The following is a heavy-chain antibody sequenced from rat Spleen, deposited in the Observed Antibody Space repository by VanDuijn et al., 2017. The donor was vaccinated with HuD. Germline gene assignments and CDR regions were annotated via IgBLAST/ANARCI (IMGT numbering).Heavy chain of an antibody. J-gene: IGHJ3*01. CDR1: GFSLTDYS. Sequence: EVQLKESGPGLVQPSQTLSLTCTVSGFSLTDYSVHWVPQPPGKGLEWLGAMWSGGTTAYNSALKSRLTISRDTSKRQVFLKMNSLQTEDTAIYYCSRNYPGIAPFAYWGQGSLVTVSS. CDR2: MWSGGTT. V-gene: IGHV2S63*01. CDR3: SRNYPGIAPFAY. D-gene: IGHD1-4*01.